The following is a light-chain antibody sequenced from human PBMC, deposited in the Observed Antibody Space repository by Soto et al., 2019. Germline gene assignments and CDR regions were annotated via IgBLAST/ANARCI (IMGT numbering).Light chain of an antibody. J-gene: IGKJ5*01. V-gene: IGKV1-5*03. Sequence: DIQMTQSPSTLSASVGDRVTITCRASQTISTWLAWYQQKAGKAPKVLIYKASSLQIGVPSRFSGSGSGTEFTLTIRSLQPDDFATYYCQQSYTTPPITFGQGTRLEIK. CDR2: KAS. CDR1: QTISTW. CDR3: QQSYTTPPIT.